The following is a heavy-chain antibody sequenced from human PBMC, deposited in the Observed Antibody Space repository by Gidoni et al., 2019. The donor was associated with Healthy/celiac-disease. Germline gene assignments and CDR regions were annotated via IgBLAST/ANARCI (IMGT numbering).Heavy chain of an antibody. Sequence: EVQLVESGGGLVQPGGSLRLSCAASGFTFSSYDRHWVRQATGKGLEWVSAIGTAGDTYYPGSVKGRFTISRENAKNSLYLQMNSLRAGDTAVYYCARGIMITFGGVIAPYYFDYWGQGTLVTVSS. D-gene: IGHD3-16*02. J-gene: IGHJ4*02. CDR1: GFTFSSYD. V-gene: IGHV3-13*01. CDR3: ARGIMITFGGVIAPYYFDY. CDR2: IGTAGDT.